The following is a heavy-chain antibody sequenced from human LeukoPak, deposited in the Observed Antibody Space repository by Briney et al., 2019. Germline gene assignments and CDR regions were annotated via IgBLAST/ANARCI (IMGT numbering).Heavy chain of an antibody. CDR3: ARGLYGSKGIFDY. CDR2: IYYSGST. J-gene: IGHJ4*02. D-gene: IGHD3-10*01. CDR1: GGSINYYY. V-gene: IGHV4-59*01. Sequence: SETLSLTCTVSGGSINYYYWSWIRQPPGKGLEWIGYIYYSGSTSYNPSLKSRVTISVDTSKNQFSLKLNSVTAADTVLYYCARGLYGSKGIFDYWGQGTLVTVSS.